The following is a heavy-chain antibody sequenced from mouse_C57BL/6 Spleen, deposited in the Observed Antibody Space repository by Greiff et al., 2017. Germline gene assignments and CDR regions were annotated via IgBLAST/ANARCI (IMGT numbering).Heavy chain of an antibody. V-gene: IGHV1-64*01. D-gene: IGHD1-1*01. J-gene: IGHJ2*01. CDR3: ARERALYYGSSIDY. CDR2: IHPNSGST. CDR1: GYTFTSYW. Sequence: QVQLQQPGAELVKPGASVKLSCKASGYTFTSYWMHWVKQRPGQGLEWIGMIHPNSGSTNYNEKFKSKATLTVDKSSSTAYMQLSSLTSEDSAVYYCARERALYYGSSIDYWGQGTTLTVSS.